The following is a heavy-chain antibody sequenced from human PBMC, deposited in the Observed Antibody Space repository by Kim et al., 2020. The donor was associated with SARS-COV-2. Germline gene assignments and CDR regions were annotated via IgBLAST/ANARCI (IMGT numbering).Heavy chain of an antibody. CDR2: MNPNSGNT. V-gene: IGHV1-8*01. CDR1: GYTFTSYD. CDR3: ARGFRAAAGPFYYYYYMDV. J-gene: IGHJ6*03. Sequence: ASVKVSCKASGYTFTSYDINGVRQATGQGLEWMGWMNPNSGNTGYAQKFQGRVTMTRNTSISTAYMELSSLRSEDTAVYYCARGFRAAAGPFYYYYYMDVWGKGTTVTVSS. D-gene: IGHD6-13*01.